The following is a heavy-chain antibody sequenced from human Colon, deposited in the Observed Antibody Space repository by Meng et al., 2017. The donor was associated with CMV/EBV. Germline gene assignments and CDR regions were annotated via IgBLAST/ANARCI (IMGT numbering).Heavy chain of an antibody. Sequence: VSSGSAAWKWLRQSPSRGLEWLGRTFYRSTWFHDYAESVKGRITINPDTSKNQFSLQLNSVTPEDTAVYYCAKDEGSYCSRDSCRFDPWGPGTLVTVSS. D-gene: IGHD2-15*01. CDR1: VSSGSAA. J-gene: IGHJ5*02. CDR2: TFYRSTWFH. CDR3: AKDEGSYCSRDSCRFDP. V-gene: IGHV6-1*01.